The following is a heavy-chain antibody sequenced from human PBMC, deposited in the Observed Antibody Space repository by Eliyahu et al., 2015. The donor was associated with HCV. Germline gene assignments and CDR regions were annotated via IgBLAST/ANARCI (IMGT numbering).Heavy chain of an antibody. Sequence: QVQLVESGGGLVKPGGSLRLSCAASGFXFSDYYMSWIRQAPGKGLEWVSYISSSSSYTNYADSVKGRFTISRDNAKNSLYLQMNSLRAEDTAVYYCARESSTSERWFDPWGQGTLVTVSS. CDR3: ARESSTSERWFDP. CDR1: GFXFSDYY. CDR2: ISSSSSYT. D-gene: IGHD2-2*01. J-gene: IGHJ5*02. V-gene: IGHV3-11*05.